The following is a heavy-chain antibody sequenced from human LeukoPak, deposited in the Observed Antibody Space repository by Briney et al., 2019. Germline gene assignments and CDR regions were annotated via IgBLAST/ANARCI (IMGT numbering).Heavy chain of an antibody. V-gene: IGHV4-34*01. J-gene: IGHJ3*02. Sequence: SETLSLTCAVYGGSFSGYYWSWIRQPPGKGLEWIGSIYYSGSTYYNPSLKSRVTISVDTSKNQFSLKLSSVTAADTAVYYCARDIPYYDSSGYYRHYAFDIWGQGTMVTVSS. D-gene: IGHD3-22*01. CDR3: ARDIPYYDSSGYYRHYAFDI. CDR2: IYYSGST. CDR1: GGSFSGYY.